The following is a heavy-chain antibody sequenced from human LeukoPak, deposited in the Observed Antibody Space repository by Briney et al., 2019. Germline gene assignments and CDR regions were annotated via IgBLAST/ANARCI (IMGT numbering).Heavy chain of an antibody. CDR1: GFTFSDYY. Sequence: PGGSLRLSCAASGFTFSDYYMSWIRQDPGKGLEWVSYISSSGSTIYYADSVKGRFTITRDNAKNSLYLQMNSLRAEDTAVYYCARDRYYDSSGYIGYWGQGTLVTVSS. J-gene: IGHJ4*02. CDR2: ISSSGSTI. CDR3: ARDRYYDSSGYIGY. V-gene: IGHV3-11*04. D-gene: IGHD3-22*01.